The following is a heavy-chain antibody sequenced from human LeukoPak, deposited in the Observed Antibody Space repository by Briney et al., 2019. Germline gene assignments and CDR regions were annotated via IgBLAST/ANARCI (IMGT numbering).Heavy chain of an antibody. J-gene: IGHJ4*02. CDR1: GFTFSNYA. CDR3: ARDLLGGYR. V-gene: IGHV3-30-3*01. D-gene: IGHD5-12*01. Sequence: GGSLRLSCAASGFTFSNYAMSWVRQAPGKGLEWVAVISYDGSNKYYADSVKGRFTISRDNSKNTLYLQMNSLRAEDTAVYYCARDLLGGYRWGQGTLVTVSS. CDR2: ISYDGSNK.